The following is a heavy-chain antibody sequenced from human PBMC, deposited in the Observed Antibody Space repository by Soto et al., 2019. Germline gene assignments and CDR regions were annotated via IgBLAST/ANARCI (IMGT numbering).Heavy chain of an antibody. CDR2: VSHDGRNT. J-gene: IGHJ4*02. Sequence: VQLVESGGGVVQPGRSLRLSCAASGFTFSDYAMHWVRQAPGKGLEWVAVVSHDGRNTHYADSVQCRFTLSRDSSKNTVSLEMTSLRAEDTAVYYCAKGGRQWLVTSDFNYWGQGALVTVSS. D-gene: IGHD6-19*01. V-gene: IGHV3-30*18. CDR3: AKGGRQWLVTSDFNY. CDR1: GFTFSDYA.